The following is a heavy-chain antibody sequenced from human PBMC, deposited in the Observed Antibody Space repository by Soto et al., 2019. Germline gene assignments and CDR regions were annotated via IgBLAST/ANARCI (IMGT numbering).Heavy chain of an antibody. D-gene: IGHD3-22*01. CDR3: ARHITLTP. Sequence: SETLALTCIVSGGSISSYYWSWIRQPPGKGLEWIGSIYYSGSSNYSPSLKSRVTISVDTSKNQFSLKLTSVTAADTAMYYCARHITLTPWGQGTLVTVSS. CDR2: IYYSGSS. J-gene: IGHJ5*02. CDR1: GGSISSYY. V-gene: IGHV4-59*01.